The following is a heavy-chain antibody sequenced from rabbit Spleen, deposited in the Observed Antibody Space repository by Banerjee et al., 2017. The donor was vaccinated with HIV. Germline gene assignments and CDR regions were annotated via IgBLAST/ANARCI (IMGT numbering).Heavy chain of an antibody. CDR1: GVSFSFNSY. V-gene: IGHV1S40*01. CDR3: ARDLDGVIGWNFGW. Sequence: QSLEESGGDLVKPGASLTLTCKASGVSFSFNSYMCWVRQAPGKGLEWIACIDSGNSGFTYFASWAKGRFTISKTSSTTVTLQMTSLTAADTATYFCARDLDGVIGWNFGWWGPGTLVTVS. CDR2: IDSGNSGFT. D-gene: IGHD1-1*01. J-gene: IGHJ4*01.